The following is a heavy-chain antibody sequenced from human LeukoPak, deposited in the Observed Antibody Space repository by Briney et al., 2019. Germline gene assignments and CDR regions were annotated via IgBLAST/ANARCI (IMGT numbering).Heavy chain of an antibody. CDR1: GGSFSGYY. CDR2: INHSGST. V-gene: IGHV4-34*01. J-gene: IGHJ4*02. CDR3: ARSDSSGSCPVFDY. D-gene: IGHD3-22*01. Sequence: SETLSLTCAVYGGSFSGYYWSWIRQPPGKGLEWIGEINHSGSTNYNPSLKSRVTISVDTSKNQFSLKLSSVTAADTAVYYCARSDSSGSCPVFDYWGQGTLVTVTS.